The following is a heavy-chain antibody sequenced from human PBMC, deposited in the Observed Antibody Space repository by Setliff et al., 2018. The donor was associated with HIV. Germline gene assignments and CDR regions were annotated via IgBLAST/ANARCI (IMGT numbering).Heavy chain of an antibody. CDR2: IYTSGSA. CDR1: GGSISSGSYY. J-gene: IGHJ3*02. Sequence: PSETLSLTCTVSGGSISSGSYYWSWMRQPAGKGLEWIGHIYTSGSANYNPSLKSRVIISIDKSKNKFSLRLSSVTAADTAVYYCARAPTGVTNAFDIWGQGTMVTVSS. D-gene: IGHD2-8*02. CDR3: ARAPTGVTNAFDI. V-gene: IGHV4-61*09.